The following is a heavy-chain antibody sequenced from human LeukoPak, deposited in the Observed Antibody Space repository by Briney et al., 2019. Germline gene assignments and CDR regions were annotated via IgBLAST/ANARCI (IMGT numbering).Heavy chain of an antibody. CDR3: ARRETYSSSSSGKRNWFDP. D-gene: IGHD6-13*01. J-gene: IGHJ5*02. CDR1: GASFSGYY. V-gene: IGHV4-34*01. CDR2: INHSGST. Sequence: SETLSLTCAVYGASFSGYYWSWIRQPPGKGLEWIGEINHSGSTNYNPSLKSRVTISVDTSKNQFSLKLSSVTAADTAVYYCARRETYSSSSSGKRNWFDPWGQGTLVTVSS.